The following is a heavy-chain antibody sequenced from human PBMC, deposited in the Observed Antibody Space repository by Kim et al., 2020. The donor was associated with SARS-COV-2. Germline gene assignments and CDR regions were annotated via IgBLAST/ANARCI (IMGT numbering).Heavy chain of an antibody. D-gene: IGHD6-13*01. V-gene: IGHV3-30*07. CDR3: ARDGSSSFYYYYMDV. Sequence: DSVKGSFTISREQSKNPLYAQMNSLRAEDTAVYYCARDGSSSFYYYYMDVWGKGTTVTVSS. J-gene: IGHJ6*03.